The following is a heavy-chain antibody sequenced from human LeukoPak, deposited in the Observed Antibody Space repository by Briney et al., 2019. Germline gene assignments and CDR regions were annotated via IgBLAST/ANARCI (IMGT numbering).Heavy chain of an antibody. CDR2: INPNSGDT. CDR1: GYTFTGSY. V-gene: IGHV1-2*02. J-gene: IGHJ4*02. CDR3: ASHSGYSGSYYSFVY. Sequence: ASVKVSCKASGYTFTGSYIHWVRQAPGQGLEWMGGINPNSGDTGYAQKFQGRVTLTRDTSISTAYMELSSLTSDDTAVYYCASHSGYSGSYYSFVYWGQGTLVTVSS. D-gene: IGHD1-26*01.